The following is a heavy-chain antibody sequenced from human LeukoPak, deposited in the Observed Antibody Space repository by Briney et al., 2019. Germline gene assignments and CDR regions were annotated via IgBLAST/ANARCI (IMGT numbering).Heavy chain of an antibody. V-gene: IGHV4-34*01. CDR3: ARGWDSSGWFDY. Sequence: PSETLSLTCAVYGGSFSGYYWGWIRQPPGKGLEWIGEINHSGSTNYNPSLKSRVTISVDTSKNQFSLKLSSVTAADTAVYYCARGWDSSGWFDYWGQGTLVTVSS. CDR2: INHSGST. J-gene: IGHJ4*02. CDR1: GGSFSGYY. D-gene: IGHD6-19*01.